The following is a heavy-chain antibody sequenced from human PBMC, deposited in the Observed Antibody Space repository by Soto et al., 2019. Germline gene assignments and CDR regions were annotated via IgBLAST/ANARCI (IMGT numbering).Heavy chain of an antibody. V-gene: IGHV4-34*01. CDR2: VNPTGST. J-gene: IGHJ3*02. D-gene: IGHD6-19*01. CDR3: ARSREQWLVDAFDI. Sequence: KTLETLSLTCAVYGGSFSGYYWSWIRQSPGKGLEWIGEVNPTGSTKYNPSLKSRVTISVDTSKNQFSLNLNSVTAADTALYYCARSREQWLVDAFDIWGQGTMVTVSS. CDR1: GGSFSGYY.